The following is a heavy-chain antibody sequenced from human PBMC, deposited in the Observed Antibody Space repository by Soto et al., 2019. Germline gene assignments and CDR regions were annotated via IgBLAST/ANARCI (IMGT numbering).Heavy chain of an antibody. V-gene: IGHV1-8*01. CDR3: ARMGYYHYYGMDV. CDR1: GYTFTSYG. J-gene: IGHJ6*02. Sequence: ASVKVSCKASGYTFTSYGISWVRQAPGQGLEWMGWISPNSGNTGYAQKFQGRVTMTRNTSISTAYMELSSLRSEDTAVYYCARMGYYHYYGMDVWGQGTTVTVSS. CDR2: ISPNSGNT.